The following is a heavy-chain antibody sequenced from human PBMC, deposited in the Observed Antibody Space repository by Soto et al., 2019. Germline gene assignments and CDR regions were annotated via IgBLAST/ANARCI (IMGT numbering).Heavy chain of an antibody. CDR3: AKRAAGTAAYLDS. Sequence: QMQLVESGGGVVQRGRSLRLSCVASGFSVSFASHALNWVRQAPGKGLEWVAVISFDGGNKFYADSVKGRFTISRDNSKNTLYLEMSSLRPDDTAVYYCAKRAAGTAAYLDSWGQGTLVSVSS. J-gene: IGHJ4*02. V-gene: IGHV3-30-3*02. CDR1: GFSVSFASHA. D-gene: IGHD1-1*01. CDR2: ISFDGGNK.